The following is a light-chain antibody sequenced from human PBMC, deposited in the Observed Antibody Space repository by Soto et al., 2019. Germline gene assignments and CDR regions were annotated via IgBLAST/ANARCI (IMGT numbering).Light chain of an antibody. J-gene: IGKJ3*01. V-gene: IGKV1-5*03. CDR3: QQHNNYPLT. Sequence: EIQLTQSPSTLSLSVGDRATITCRASQSISSCLAWYQQKPGQAPRLLIYNASNIDTGIPARFSGSGSGTEFTLTISSLQPDDFAVYYCQQHNNYPLTFGPGTKVDIK. CDR2: NAS. CDR1: QSISSC.